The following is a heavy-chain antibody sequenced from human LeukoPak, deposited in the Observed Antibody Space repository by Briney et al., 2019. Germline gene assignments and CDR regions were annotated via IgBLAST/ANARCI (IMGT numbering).Heavy chain of an antibody. V-gene: IGHV3-30*18. CDR3: AKWSGNRPLYYFDY. D-gene: IGHD3-3*01. CDR2: ISSSDGNSK. J-gene: IGHJ4*02. CDR1: GFXFTCCG. Sequence: GTSLRLSCATSGFXFTCCGIHWVRQASGKGLEWLASISSSDGNSKYYADSVKGRFTISRDNSKNTVYLQMNSLRADDTAVYYCAKWSGNRPLYYFDYWGQGTLVTVSS.